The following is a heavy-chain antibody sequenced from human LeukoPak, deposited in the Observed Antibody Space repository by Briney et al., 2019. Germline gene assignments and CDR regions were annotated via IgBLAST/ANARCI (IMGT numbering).Heavy chain of an antibody. D-gene: IGHD3-22*01. CDR1: GSTFSRYS. J-gene: IGHJ4*02. CDR2: ISSSSIYM. V-gene: IGHV3-21*01. Sequence: PGGSLRLSCAASGSTFSRYSMNWVRQAPGKGLERVSSISSSSIYMYYADSVKGRFTSSRDKAKNSLYLQMNSLRAEDTAVYYCASSRYDSSGYYGIIGYWGQGTLVTVSS. CDR3: ASSRYDSSGYYGIIGY.